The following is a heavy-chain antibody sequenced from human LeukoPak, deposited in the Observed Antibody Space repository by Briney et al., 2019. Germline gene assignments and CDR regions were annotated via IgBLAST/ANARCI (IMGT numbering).Heavy chain of an antibody. CDR2: IYYSGST. Sequence: SETLSLTCTVSGGSISSGGYYWSWIRQHPGKGLEWIGYIYYSGSTYYNPSLKSRVTISVDTSKNQFSLKLSSVTAADTAVYDCARGSLPTVTPDYWGQGTRATVS. CDR1: GGSISSGGYY. CDR3: ARGSLPTVTPDY. J-gene: IGHJ4*02. D-gene: IGHD4-17*01. V-gene: IGHV4-31*03.